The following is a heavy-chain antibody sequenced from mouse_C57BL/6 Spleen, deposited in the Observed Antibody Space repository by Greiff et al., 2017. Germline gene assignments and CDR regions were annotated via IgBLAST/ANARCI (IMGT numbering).Heavy chain of an antibody. V-gene: IGHV1-61*01. CDR3: ARGPYDYDGGY. CDR2: IYPSDSET. Sequence: SGAELVRPGSSVKLSCKASGYTFTSYWMDWVKQRPGQGLEWIGNIYPSDSETHYNQKFKDKATLTVDKSSSTAYMQLSSLTSEDSAVYYCARGPYDYDGGYWGQGTTLTVSS. J-gene: IGHJ2*01. CDR1: GYTFTSYW. D-gene: IGHD2-4*01.